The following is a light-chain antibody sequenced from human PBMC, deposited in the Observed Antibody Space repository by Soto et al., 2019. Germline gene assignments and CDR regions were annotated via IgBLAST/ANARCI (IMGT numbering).Light chain of an antibody. CDR1: QSIKNW. Sequence: DIQMTQSPSTLSASVGDRVTITCRASQSIKNWLAWYQQKPGEAPILLISAASTLQSGVPARFSGSGSGTDFTLSITSLQPEDFATYYCQQLNTYPVTFGGGTKVDIK. J-gene: IGKJ4*01. V-gene: IGKV1-12*01. CDR3: QQLNTYPVT. CDR2: AAS.